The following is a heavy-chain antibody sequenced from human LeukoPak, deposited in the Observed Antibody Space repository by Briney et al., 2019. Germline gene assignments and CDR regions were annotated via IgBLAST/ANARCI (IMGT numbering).Heavy chain of an antibody. Sequence: GASVKVSCKASGYTFTDYYMHWVRQAPGQGLEWMVWNNPNSGGTNYAQRFQGRVTMTRDTSISTAYMEVSSLRSDDTAVYYCARFITTWYYFDSWGQGTLVTVSS. CDR3: ARFITTWYYFDS. D-gene: IGHD1-14*01. CDR1: GYTFTDYY. V-gene: IGHV1-2*02. CDR2: NNPNSGGT. J-gene: IGHJ4*02.